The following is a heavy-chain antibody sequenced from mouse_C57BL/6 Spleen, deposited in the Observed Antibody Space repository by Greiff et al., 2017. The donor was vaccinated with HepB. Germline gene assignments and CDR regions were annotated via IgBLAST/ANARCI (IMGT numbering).Heavy chain of an antibody. V-gene: IGHV5-17*01. D-gene: IGHD4-1*01. J-gene: IGHJ1*03. CDR1: GFTFSDYG. CDR2: ISSGSSTI. Sequence: EVQVVESGGGLVKPGGSLKLSCAASGFTFSDYGMHWVRQAPEKGLEWVAYISSGSSTIYYADTGKGRLTISRDNAKNTLFLQMTSLRSEDTAMYYCATGTGWYFDVWGTGTTVTVSS. CDR3: ATGTGWYFDV.